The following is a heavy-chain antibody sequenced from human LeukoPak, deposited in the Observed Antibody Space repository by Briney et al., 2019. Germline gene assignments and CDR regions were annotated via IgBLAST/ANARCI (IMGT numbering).Heavy chain of an antibody. CDR2: SIRVTGTA. Sequence: SVKVSCKASGGTFSNYAISWVRQAPGQGLEWMGGSIRVTGTADYAQKFQGRVTITADESTSTAYMELSSLRSEDTAAYYCARGRYSSGWKSYSSHYYYGLDVWGQGTTVTVSS. CDR1: GGTFSNYA. D-gene: IGHD6-19*01. J-gene: IGHJ6*02. CDR3: ARGRYSSGWKSYSSHYYYGLDV. V-gene: IGHV1-69*13.